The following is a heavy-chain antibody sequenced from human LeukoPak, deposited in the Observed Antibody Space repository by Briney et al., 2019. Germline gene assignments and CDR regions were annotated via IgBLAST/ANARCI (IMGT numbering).Heavy chain of an antibody. Sequence: SEPLSLTCTVPGGPISSYYWTWIRQPPGKGLEWIGFIYYSGSTKYNPSLKSRVTISVDTSKNQFSLKLSSVTAADTAVYYGARGGDSSSSPHDYWGQGTLVTVSS. J-gene: IGHJ4*02. V-gene: IGHV4-59*01. CDR2: IYYSGST. CDR3: ARGGDSSSSPHDY. D-gene: IGHD6-6*01. CDR1: GGPISSYY.